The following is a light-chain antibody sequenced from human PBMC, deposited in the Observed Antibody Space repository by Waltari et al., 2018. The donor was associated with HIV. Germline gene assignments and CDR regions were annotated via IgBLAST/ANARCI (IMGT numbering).Light chain of an antibody. Sequence: QSLLTQPPSASGTPGHRVTISCPGGTANIGTNTVNWYKQLPGTAPTLLIFSDNLRHSGVSARFSGSKSGTSASLAISGLRSDDEAKFICASWDASLDGWVFGGGTQLTVL. CDR1: TANIGTNT. CDR3: ASWDASLDGWV. J-gene: IGLJ3*02. CDR2: SDN. V-gene: IGLV1-44*01.